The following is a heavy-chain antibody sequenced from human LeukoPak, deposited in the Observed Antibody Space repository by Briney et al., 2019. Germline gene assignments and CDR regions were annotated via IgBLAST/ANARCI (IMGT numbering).Heavy chain of an antibody. CDR1: AYTFTSYD. J-gene: IGHJ4*02. CDR3: ARDTIFDY. CDR2: MNPNSGNT. Sequence: ASVKVSCKASAYTFTSYDINWVRQATGQGLEWMGWMNPNSGNTGYPQKFQGRVTMTTDTSTSTAYMELRSLRSDDTAVYYCARDTIFDYWGQGTLVTVST. V-gene: IGHV1-8*01. D-gene: IGHD2-2*01.